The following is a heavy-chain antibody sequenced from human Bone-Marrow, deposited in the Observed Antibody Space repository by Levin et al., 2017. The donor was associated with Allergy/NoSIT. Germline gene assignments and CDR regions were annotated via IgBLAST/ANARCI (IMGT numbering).Heavy chain of an antibody. CDR1: RFTFSSYA. D-gene: IGHD3-22*01. V-gene: IGHV3-23*01. Sequence: GESLKISCAASRFTFSSYAMHWVRQAPGKGLEWVSTISGTGAFTHYADSVKGRFTISRDNSRNTLYLHMNSLGAEDTATYFCAKDQYGDSGGYYDAFDIWGQGTLVTVSS. CDR2: ISGTGAFT. J-gene: IGHJ3*02. CDR3: AKDQYGDSGGYYDAFDI.